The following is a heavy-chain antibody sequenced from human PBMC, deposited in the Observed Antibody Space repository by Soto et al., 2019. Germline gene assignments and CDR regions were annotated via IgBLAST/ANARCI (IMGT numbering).Heavy chain of an antibody. D-gene: IGHD3-3*01. CDR3: ARAPKIFGVVTIKWFDP. Sequence: ASVKVSCKASGGTFSSYAISWVRQAPGQGLEWMGGIIPIFGTANYAQKFQGRVTITADESTSTAYMELSSLRSEDTAVYYCARAPKIFGVVTIKWFDPWGQGTLVTVSS. CDR2: IIPIFGTA. V-gene: IGHV1-69*13. CDR1: GGTFSSYA. J-gene: IGHJ5*02.